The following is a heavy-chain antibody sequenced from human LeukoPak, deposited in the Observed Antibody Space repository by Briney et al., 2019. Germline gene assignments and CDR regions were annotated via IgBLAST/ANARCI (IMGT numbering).Heavy chain of an antibody. Sequence: PPETPSLTCALSGVSITSVSYYCGGGRQPPRKGLWWGASIYYSGSTYYNPSLKSQLTISVDTPKHQFSLKLSSVTAADTAVYYCAREKPPPPHYCFHYWGQGTLVTVSS. CDR2: IYYSGST. J-gene: IGHJ4*02. CDR1: GVSITSVSYY. CDR3: AREKPPPPHYCFHY. V-gene: IGHV4-39*07.